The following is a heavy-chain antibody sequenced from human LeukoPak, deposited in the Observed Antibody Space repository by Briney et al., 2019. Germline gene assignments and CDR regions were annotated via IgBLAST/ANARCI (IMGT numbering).Heavy chain of an antibody. J-gene: IGHJ3*02. CDR2: ISSSSSYI. Sequence: SGGSLRLSCAASGFTFSSYSMNWVRQAPGKGLEWVSSISSSSSYIYYADSVKGRFTISRDNAKNSLYLQMNSLRAEDTAVYYCARDSCSGGSCQGRVGAFDIWGQGTMVTVSS. D-gene: IGHD2-15*01. CDR3: ARDSCSGGSCQGRVGAFDI. V-gene: IGHV3-21*01. CDR1: GFTFSSYS.